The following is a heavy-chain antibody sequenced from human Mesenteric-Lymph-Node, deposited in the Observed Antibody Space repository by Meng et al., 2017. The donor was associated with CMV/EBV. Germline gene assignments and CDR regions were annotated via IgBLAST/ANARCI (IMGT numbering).Heavy chain of an antibody. V-gene: IGHV3-21*01. Sequence: LSLTCAASGFTFSSYSMNWVRQAPGKGLEWVSSISFSSSYIYYADSVKGRFTISRDNAKNSLYLQMNSLRAEDTAVYYCARVRSMVRGVREGYWGQGTLVTVSS. CDR2: ISFSSSYI. J-gene: IGHJ4*02. CDR1: GFTFSSYS. D-gene: IGHD3-10*01. CDR3: ARVRSMVRGVREGY.